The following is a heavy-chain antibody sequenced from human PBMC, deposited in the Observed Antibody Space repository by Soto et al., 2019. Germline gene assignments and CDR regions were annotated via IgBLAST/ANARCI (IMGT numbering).Heavy chain of an antibody. CDR1: GGTIRSSSYY. V-gene: IGHV4-39*07. Sequence: SETHSLTCTVSGGTIRSSSYYWGWIRQPPGKGLEWIGKINHSGSTNYNPSLKSRVTISVDTSKNQFSLKLSSVTAADTAVYYCARGRRAARYYYYYGMDVWGQGTTVTVSS. CDR3: ARGRRAARYYYYYGMDV. CDR2: INHSGST. D-gene: IGHD6-6*01. J-gene: IGHJ6*02.